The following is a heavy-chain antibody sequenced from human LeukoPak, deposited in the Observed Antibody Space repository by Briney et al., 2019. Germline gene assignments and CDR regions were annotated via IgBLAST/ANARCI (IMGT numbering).Heavy chain of an antibody. CDR2: ISSSSSYI. Sequence: GGSLRLSCAASGFSFSSYSMNWVRQAPGEGLEWVSSISSSSSYIYYADSVKGRFTISRDNAKNSLYLQMNSLRAEDTAVYYCARDPNLRGVDHNWFDPWGQGTLVTVSS. D-gene: IGHD3-10*01. CDR3: ARDPNLRGVDHNWFDP. V-gene: IGHV3-21*01. J-gene: IGHJ5*02. CDR1: GFSFSSYS.